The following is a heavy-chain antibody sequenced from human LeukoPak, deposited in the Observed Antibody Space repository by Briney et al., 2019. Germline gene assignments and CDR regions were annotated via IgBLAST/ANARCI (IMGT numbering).Heavy chain of an antibody. D-gene: IGHD6-19*01. V-gene: IGHV3-23*01. Sequence: GGSLRLSCAASGFTFSSYAMSWVRQAPGKGLEWVSGISGSGDSDSTYYADSVKGRFAISRDNSRNTLYLQMSSLRAEDTAVYYCAKADSSGWYESNWFDPWGQGTLVTVSS. J-gene: IGHJ5*02. CDR1: GFTFSSYA. CDR2: ISGSGDSDST. CDR3: AKADSSGWYESNWFDP.